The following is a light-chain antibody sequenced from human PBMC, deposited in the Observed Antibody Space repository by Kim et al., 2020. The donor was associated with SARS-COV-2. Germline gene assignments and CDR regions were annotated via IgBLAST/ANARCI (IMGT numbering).Light chain of an antibody. J-gene: IGKJ3*01. CDR3: QQYNNWPLFT. Sequence: IVMTQSPATLSVSPGERAILSCRASQSVNTNLAWYQQKPGQVPRLLIYGASTRATDIPARFSGSGSGTEFTLTISSLQSEDSAVYYCQQYNNWPLFTFGPGTKVDIK. CDR1: QSVNTN. CDR2: GAS. V-gene: IGKV3-15*01.